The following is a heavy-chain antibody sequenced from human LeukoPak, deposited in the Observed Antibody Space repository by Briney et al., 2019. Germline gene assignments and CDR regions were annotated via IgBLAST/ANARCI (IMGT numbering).Heavy chain of an antibody. V-gene: IGHV1-69*05. D-gene: IGHD5-18*01. CDR2: IIPIFGTA. J-gene: IGHJ6*03. CDR3: ARNAGGIYSYGFYYYYYMDV. Sequence: SVKVSCKASGGTFSSYAISWVRQAPGQGLEWMGGIIPIFGTANYAQKFQGRVTIATDESTSTAYMELSSLRSDDTAVYYCARNAGGIYSYGFYYYYYMDVWGKGTTVTVSS. CDR1: GGTFSSYA.